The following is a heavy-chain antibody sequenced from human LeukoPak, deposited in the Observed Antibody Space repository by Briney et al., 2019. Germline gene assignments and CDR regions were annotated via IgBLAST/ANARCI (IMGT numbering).Heavy chain of an antibody. Sequence: SETLSLTCTVSGGSISSYYWSWIRQPPGKGLEWIGYIYYSGSTNYNPSLKSRVTISVDTSKNQFSLKLSSVTAADTAVYYCARGGWYDLWSGYDAFDIWGQGTMVTVSS. CDR2: IYYSGST. CDR3: ARGGWYDLWSGYDAFDI. V-gene: IGHV4-59*01. J-gene: IGHJ3*02. D-gene: IGHD3-3*01. CDR1: GGSISSYY.